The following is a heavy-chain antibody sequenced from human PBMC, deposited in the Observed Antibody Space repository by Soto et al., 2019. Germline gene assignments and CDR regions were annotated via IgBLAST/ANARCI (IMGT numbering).Heavy chain of an antibody. J-gene: IGHJ4*02. CDR2: IWYDGSNK. D-gene: IGHD4-17*01. V-gene: IGHV3-33*01. CDR1: GFTFSSYG. Sequence: GGSLRLSCAASGFTFSSYGMHWVRQAPGKGLEWVAIIWYDGSNKYYADSVKGRFTISRDNAKNSLYLQMNSLRAEDTAVYYCARDYYGDYIFDYWGQGTPVTVSS. CDR3: ARDYYGDYIFDY.